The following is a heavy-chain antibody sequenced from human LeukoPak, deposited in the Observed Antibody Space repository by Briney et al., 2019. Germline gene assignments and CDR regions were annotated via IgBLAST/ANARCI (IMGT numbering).Heavy chain of an antibody. Sequence: PGVSLRLSCVASGFTFSNYGMHWVRQAPGKGLEWVAFIRFDGSNKYYADSVKGRFTISRDNSKNTLFLQMSSLTADDTAVYYCPTPSSLRYGSGSPGYWGQGTLVTVSS. CDR1: GFTFSNYG. V-gene: IGHV3-30*02. CDR3: PTPSSLRYGSGSPGY. J-gene: IGHJ4*02. CDR2: IRFDGSNK. D-gene: IGHD3-10*01.